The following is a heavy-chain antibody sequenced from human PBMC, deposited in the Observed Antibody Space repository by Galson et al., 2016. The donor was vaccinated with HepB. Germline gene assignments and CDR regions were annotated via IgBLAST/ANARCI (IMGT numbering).Heavy chain of an antibody. D-gene: IGHD3-22*01. CDR3: AKDRYDSIGYYYVA. CDR2: IVGSGGST. Sequence: SLRLSCAASGFTFSSSAMSWVRQAPGKGLEWVSTIVGSGGSTFYADSVKGRFTISRDISRNTLYLQGSSLRAEDTAVYYCAKDRYDSIGYYYVAWGQGTLVT. V-gene: IGHV3-23*01. J-gene: IGHJ4*02. CDR1: GFTFSSSA.